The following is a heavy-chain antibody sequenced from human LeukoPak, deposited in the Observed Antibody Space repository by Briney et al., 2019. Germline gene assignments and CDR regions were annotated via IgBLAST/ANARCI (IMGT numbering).Heavy chain of an antibody. CDR3: ARHHRVETVCFYY. Sequence: SGPLSLLCAVSGGSLSSSHWWSWVRPPPGKGLEWIGEIYNSGRTNYNPSLKSRVTRSVDTSKIHFSLKRGSGTAADASVYACARHHRVETVCFYYWVQGTLVAVYS. CDR1: GGSLSSSHW. V-gene: IGHV4-4*02. J-gene: IGHJ4*02. D-gene: IGHD4-23*01. CDR2: IYNSGRT.